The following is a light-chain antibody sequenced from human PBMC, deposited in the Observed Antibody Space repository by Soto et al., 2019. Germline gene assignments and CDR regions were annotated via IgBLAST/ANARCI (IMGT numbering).Light chain of an antibody. CDR2: EVS. CDR1: SSDVGAYDY. CDR3: SSYTSSSTRV. J-gene: IGLJ1*01. V-gene: IGLV2-14*03. Sequence: HSALTPPASVSGSPGQSITISCNGTSSDVGAYDYVSWYQQHPDKAPKLMIYEVSNRPSGVSNRFSGSKSVNTATLTISGLQADDEADYYCSSYTSSSTRVFGTGTKVTVL.